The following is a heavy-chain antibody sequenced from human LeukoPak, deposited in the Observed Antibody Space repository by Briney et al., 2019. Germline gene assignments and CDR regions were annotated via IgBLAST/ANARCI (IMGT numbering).Heavy chain of an antibody. CDR3: ASLSSGWYRGWFDP. J-gene: IGHJ5*02. CDR2: IYHSGST. V-gene: IGHV4-38-2*02. D-gene: IGHD6-19*01. CDR1: GYSISSGFY. Sequence: SETLSLTCTVSGYSISSGFYWGWIRQPPGKGLEWIGSIYHSGSTYYNPSLKSRVTISVDTSKNQFSLKLGSVTAADTAVYYCASLSSGWYRGWFDPWGQGTLVTVSS.